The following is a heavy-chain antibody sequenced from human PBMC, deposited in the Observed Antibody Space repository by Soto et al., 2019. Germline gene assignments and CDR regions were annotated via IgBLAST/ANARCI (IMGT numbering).Heavy chain of an antibody. V-gene: IGHV3-21*06. CDR1: GFTFSSYS. CDR3: ARPLSYYGDDWRDEDWYFDL. D-gene: IGHD4-17*01. J-gene: IGHJ2*01. Sequence: EVQLVESGGGLVKPGGSLRLSCAASGFTFSSYSMNWVRQAPGKGLEWVSAISSSSSYIYYADSVKGRVTISRDNAKNTLSLQINSLRAEYKAVNYCARPLSYYGDDWRDEDWYFDLWGSGTLVTVSS. CDR2: ISSSSSYI.